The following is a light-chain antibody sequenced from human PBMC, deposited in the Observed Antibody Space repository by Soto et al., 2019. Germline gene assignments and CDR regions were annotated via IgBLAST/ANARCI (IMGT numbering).Light chain of an antibody. CDR3: QQYNSYSPIT. J-gene: IGKJ5*01. Sequence: DVQMTQSPFTLSASVGDRVAITCRASQSVSSRLAWHQQKPGKAPKVLIYDASSLESGVPSRFSGSGSGTEFTLTISSLQPDDFATYYCQQYNSYSPITFGQGTRLEIK. CDR1: QSVSSR. V-gene: IGKV1-5*01. CDR2: DAS.